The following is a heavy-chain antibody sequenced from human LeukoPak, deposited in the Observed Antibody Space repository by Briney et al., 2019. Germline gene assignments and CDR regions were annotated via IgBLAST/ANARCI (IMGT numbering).Heavy chain of an antibody. CDR3: AKGEKDFWSGYSIPDFDY. CDR1: GFTFSSYG. D-gene: IGHD3-3*01. CDR2: IRYDGSNK. Sequence: GGSLRLSCGASGFTFSSYGMHWVRQAPGKGLEWVAFIRYDGSNKYYADSVKGRFTISRDNSKNTLYLQMNSLRAEDTAVYYCAKGEKDFWSGYSIPDFDYWGQGTLVTVSS. J-gene: IGHJ4*02. V-gene: IGHV3-30*02.